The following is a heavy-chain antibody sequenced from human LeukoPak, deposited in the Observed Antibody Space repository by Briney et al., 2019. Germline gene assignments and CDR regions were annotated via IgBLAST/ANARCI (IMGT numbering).Heavy chain of an antibody. V-gene: IGHV1-69*01. J-gene: IGHJ4*02. D-gene: IGHD2-21*01. CDR3: ARGEELWWFY. Sequence: VASVKVSCKASGGTFSSYAISWVRQAPGQGLEWMGGIIPIFCTANYAQKFQGRVTITADESTSTAYMELSSLRSEDTAVYYCARGEELWWFYWGQGTLVTVSS. CDR1: GGTFSSYA. CDR2: IIPIFCTA.